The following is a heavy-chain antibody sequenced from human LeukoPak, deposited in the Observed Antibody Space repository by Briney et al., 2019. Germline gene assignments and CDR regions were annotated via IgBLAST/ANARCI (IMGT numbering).Heavy chain of an antibody. Sequence: GGSLRLSCAASGFTFSSYAMHWVRQAPGKGLEHVSAISSNGGSTYYANSVKGRFTISRDNSKNTLYLQMGSLRAEDMAVYYCARAIVGATGIYNWFDPWGQGTLVTVSS. CDR2: ISSNGGST. J-gene: IGHJ5*02. V-gene: IGHV3-64*01. D-gene: IGHD1-26*01. CDR1: GFTFSSYA. CDR3: ARAIVGATGIYNWFDP.